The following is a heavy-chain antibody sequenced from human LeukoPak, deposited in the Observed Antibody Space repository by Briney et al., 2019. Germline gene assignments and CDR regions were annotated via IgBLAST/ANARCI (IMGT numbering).Heavy chain of an antibody. Sequence: PGGSLRLSCAASGFTFSSYWMHWVRQAPGKGLVWVSRINSDGSSTSYADSVKGRFTISRDNAKNTLYLQMNSLRAEDTAVYYCARRGNSGAFDIWGQGTMVTVSS. CDR2: INSDGSST. V-gene: IGHV3-74*01. J-gene: IGHJ3*02. CDR3: ARRGNSGAFDI. CDR1: GFTFSSYW. D-gene: IGHD4-23*01.